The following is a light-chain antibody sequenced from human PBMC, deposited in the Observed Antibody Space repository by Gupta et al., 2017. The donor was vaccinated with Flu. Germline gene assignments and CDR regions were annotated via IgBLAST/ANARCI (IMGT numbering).Light chain of an antibody. CDR1: TGAVTSTHY. CDR3: MVADGDVVV. CDR2: DTN. V-gene: IGLV7-46*01. J-gene: IGLJ2*01. Sequence: QAVVTQEPSLTVSPGGTVTLTCGSSTGAVTSTHYSYWFQQKPGQVPRTLIYDTNNKQAWTPARFSGSLLGGKAALTLSGAQAEDEDEYYCMVADGDVVVFGGGTKLTVL.